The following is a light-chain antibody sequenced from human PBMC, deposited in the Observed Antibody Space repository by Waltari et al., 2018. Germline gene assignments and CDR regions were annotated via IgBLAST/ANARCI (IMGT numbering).Light chain of an antibody. Sequence: QSPLTQPRSVSGSPGQSVTISCTGPSSAVGGYNYVPWYQQHPGKAPKLMIYDVSKRPSGVPDRFSGSKSGNTASLTISGLQAEDEADYYCCSYAGSYTYVFGTGTKVTVL. CDR3: CSYAGSYTYV. CDR1: SSAVGGYNY. CDR2: DVS. J-gene: IGLJ1*01. V-gene: IGLV2-11*02.